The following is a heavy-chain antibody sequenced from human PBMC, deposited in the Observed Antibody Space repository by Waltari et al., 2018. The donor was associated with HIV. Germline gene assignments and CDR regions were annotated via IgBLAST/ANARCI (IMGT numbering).Heavy chain of an antibody. V-gene: IGHV4-39*01. J-gene: IGHJ6*02. Sequence: QVQLQESGPGLVKPSETLSLTCNVPGSSISSSHYYWAWIRQPPGKGLEWLWSMYYSGNTNYNPSLKSRVTISVDMSKNQFSLKLSAVTAADTAVYYCARRHYYDTTGYFVPRDYKDYGVDVWGQGTTVTVSS. CDR3: ARRHYYDTTGYFVPRDYKDYGVDV. CDR2: MYYSGNT. CDR1: GSSISSSHYY. D-gene: IGHD3-22*01.